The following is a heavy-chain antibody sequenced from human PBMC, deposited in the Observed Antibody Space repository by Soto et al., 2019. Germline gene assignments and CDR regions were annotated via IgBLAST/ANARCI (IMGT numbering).Heavy chain of an antibody. CDR3: ARHTPLYYDILYYGMDV. V-gene: IGHV4-59*08. D-gene: IGHD3-9*01. CDR2: IYYSGST. Sequence: PSETLSLTCTVSGGSISSYYWSWIRQPPGKGLEWIGYIYYSGSTNYNPSLKSRVTISVDTSKNQFSLKLSSVTAADTAVYYCARHTPLYYDILYYGMDVRGQGTTVTVSS. J-gene: IGHJ6*02. CDR1: GGSISSYY.